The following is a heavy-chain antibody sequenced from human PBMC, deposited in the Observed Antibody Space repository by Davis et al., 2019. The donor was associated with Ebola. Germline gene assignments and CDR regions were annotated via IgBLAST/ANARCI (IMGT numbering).Heavy chain of an antibody. V-gene: IGHV2-70*01. D-gene: IGHD7-27*01. CDR1: GFSLSTSGMC. CDR2: IDWDDDK. CDR3: ARIQGVGTYYYYGMDV. J-gene: IGHJ6*02. Sequence: SGPTLVKPTQTLTLTCTFSGFSLSTSGMCVSWIRQPPGKALEWLALIDWDDDKYYSTSLKTRLTISKDTSKNQVVLTMTNMDPVDTATYYCARIQGVGTYYYYGMDVWGQGTTVTVSS.